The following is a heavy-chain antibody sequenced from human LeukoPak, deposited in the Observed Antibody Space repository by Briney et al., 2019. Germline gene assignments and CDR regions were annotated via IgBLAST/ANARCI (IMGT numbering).Heavy chain of an antibody. D-gene: IGHD2-15*01. CDR2: INPNSGGT. CDR3: ARSLGAHIVVVAAFDY. J-gene: IGHJ4*02. Sequence: ASVKVSCKASGYTFTGYYMHWVRQAPRQGLEWMGWINPNSGGTNYAQKFQGRVTMTRDTSISTAYMELSRLRSDDTAVYYCARSLGAHIVVVAAFDYWGQGTLVTVSS. CDR1: GYTFTGYY. V-gene: IGHV1-2*02.